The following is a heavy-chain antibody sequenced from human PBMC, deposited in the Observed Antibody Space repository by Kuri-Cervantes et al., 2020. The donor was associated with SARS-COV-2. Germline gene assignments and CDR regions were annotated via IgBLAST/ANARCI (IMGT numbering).Heavy chain of an antibody. J-gene: IGHJ6*02. D-gene: IGHD3-3*01. CDR1: GFTFSSYA. CDR2: ISGSGGST. CDR3: AAGDFWSGYYSYGMDV. Sequence: GGSLRLSCAASGFTFSSYAMSWVRQAPGKGLEWVSAISGSGGSTYYADSVKGRFTISRDNSKNTLYLQMNSLRAEDTAVYYCAAGDFWSGYYSYGMDVWGQGTTVTVSS. V-gene: IGHV3-23*01.